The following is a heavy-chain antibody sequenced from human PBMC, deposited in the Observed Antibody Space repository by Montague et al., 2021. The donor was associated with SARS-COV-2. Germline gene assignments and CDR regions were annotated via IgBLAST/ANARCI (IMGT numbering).Heavy chain of an antibody. Sequence: SETLSLTCAVYAGSFSGYYWTWIRQSPRKGLEWIGEINHSGSTNYNPSLKSRVTISVDTSKNQFSLKLSSVTAADTAVYYCATITLGYCTNGVCQPPDYWGQGTLVTVSS. CDR3: ATITLGYCTNGVCQPPDY. V-gene: IGHV4-34*01. CDR1: AGSFSGYY. J-gene: IGHJ4*02. D-gene: IGHD2-8*01. CDR2: INHSGST.